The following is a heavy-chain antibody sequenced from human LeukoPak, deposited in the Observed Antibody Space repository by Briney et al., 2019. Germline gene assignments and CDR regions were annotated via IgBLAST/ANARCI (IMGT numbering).Heavy chain of an antibody. Sequence: GASVKLSSKASGYTFTSYDINWVRQASGQGREWMGWMNPNSGNTGYAQKCQGRVTMTRNTYISTAYMELSSLRSEDTAVYYCARGRYYYDSSGYYYDYYYYYMDVWGKGTTVTVSS. D-gene: IGHD3-22*01. CDR2: MNPNSGNT. CDR1: GYTFTSYD. V-gene: IGHV1-8*01. CDR3: ARGRYYYDSSGYYYDYYYYYMDV. J-gene: IGHJ6*03.